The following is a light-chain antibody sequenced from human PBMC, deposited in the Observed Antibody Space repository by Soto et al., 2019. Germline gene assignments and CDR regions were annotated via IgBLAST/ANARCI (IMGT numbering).Light chain of an antibody. J-gene: IGLJ3*02. Sequence: QSALTQPASVSGSPGQSITISCTGTSSDVGGYNYLSWYQQHPGKAPKVMIYEVSNRPQGFSNRFSGSKSGNTASLTISGLQAEDEADYFCSSYTTSGTPVFGGGTKLTVL. CDR2: EVS. CDR1: SSDVGGYNY. CDR3: SSYTTSGTPV. V-gene: IGLV2-14*01.